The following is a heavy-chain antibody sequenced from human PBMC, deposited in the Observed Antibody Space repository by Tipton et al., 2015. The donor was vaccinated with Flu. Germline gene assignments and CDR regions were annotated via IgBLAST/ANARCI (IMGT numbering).Heavy chain of an antibody. CDR3: ARRADYGDYALTHFDY. Sequence: TLSLTCTVSGGSISSYYWSWIRQPPGKGLEWIGYIYYSGSTNYNPSLKSRVTISVDTSKNQFSLKLSSVTAADTAVYYCARRADYGDYALTHFDYWGQGTLVTVSS. J-gene: IGHJ4*02. CDR1: GGSISSYY. CDR2: IYYSGST. V-gene: IGHV4-59*08. D-gene: IGHD4-17*01.